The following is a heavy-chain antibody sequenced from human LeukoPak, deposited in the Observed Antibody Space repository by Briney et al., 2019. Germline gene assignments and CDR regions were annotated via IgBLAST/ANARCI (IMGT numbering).Heavy chain of an antibody. CDR1: GYTFTSYG. CDR2: ISAYNGNT. J-gene: IGHJ6*02. CDR3: ARDLGTSGSYHYYYYGMDV. V-gene: IGHV1-18*01. D-gene: IGHD1-26*01. Sequence: ASVKVSCKASGYTFTSYGFSWVRQAPGQGLGWMGWISAYNGNTHYAQKLQDRVTMTTDTSTSTAYMELRSLRSDDTAVYYCARDLGTSGSYHYYYYGMDVWGQGTTVTVSS.